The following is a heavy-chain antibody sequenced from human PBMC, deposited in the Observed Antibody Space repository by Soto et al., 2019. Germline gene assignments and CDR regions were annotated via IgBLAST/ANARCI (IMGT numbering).Heavy chain of an antibody. CDR2: IKSKTDGGTT. J-gene: IGHJ3*02. CDR1: GFTFSNAW. CDR3: TAEIVVVVAAPDDAFDI. Sequence: GGSLRLSCAASGFTFSNAWMSWVRQAPGKGLEWVGRIKSKTDGGTTDYAAPVKGRFTISRDDSKNTLYLQMNSLKTEDTAVYYCTAEIVVVVAAPDDAFDIWGQGTMVTVSS. V-gene: IGHV3-15*01. D-gene: IGHD2-15*01.